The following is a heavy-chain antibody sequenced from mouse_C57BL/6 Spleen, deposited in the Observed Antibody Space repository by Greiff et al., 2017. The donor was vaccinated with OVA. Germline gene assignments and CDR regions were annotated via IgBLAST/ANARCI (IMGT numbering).Heavy chain of an antibody. CDR1: GYSITSGYY. V-gene: IGHV3-6*01. J-gene: IGHJ4*01. D-gene: IGHD4-1*01. CDR2: ISYDGSN. Sequence: VQLQQSGPGLVKPSQSLSLTCSVTGYSITSGYYWNWIRQFPGNKLEWMGYISYDGSNNYNPSLKNRISITRDTSKNQFFLKLNSVTTEDTATYYCAREGAGTEAMDYWGQGTSVTVSS. CDR3: AREGAGTEAMDY.